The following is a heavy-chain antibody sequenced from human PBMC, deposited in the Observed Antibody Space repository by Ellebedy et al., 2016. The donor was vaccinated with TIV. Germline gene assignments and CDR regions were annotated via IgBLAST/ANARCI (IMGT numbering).Heavy chain of an antibody. Sequence: GGSLRLXXAASGFTFNTFDMTWARQAPGKGLEWVSAISYSGGSTYYTDSVKGRFTISRDNSMNTVYLQLNSLRVEDTAVYYCAKSEAGGTYLWLYWGQGALVTVSS. CDR3: AKSEAGGTYLWLY. D-gene: IGHD1-26*01. CDR2: ISYSGGST. CDR1: GFTFNTFD. J-gene: IGHJ4*02. V-gene: IGHV3-23*01.